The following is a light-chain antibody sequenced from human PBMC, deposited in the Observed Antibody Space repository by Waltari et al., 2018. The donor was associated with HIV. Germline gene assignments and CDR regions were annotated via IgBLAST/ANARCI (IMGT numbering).Light chain of an antibody. CDR3: ASFTGDNTVM. Sequence: AVTQPAPVSGPPGQWTTNSCTRADTDSRLYTFVSWYQQHSGKPPRLILYDVDSRASGVSDRFSGSMSGNTASLTISGLRAEDEGHYYGASFTGDNTVMFGGGTEVTVL. CDR2: DVD. J-gene: IGLJ3*02. V-gene: IGLV2-14*03. CDR1: DTDSRLYTF.